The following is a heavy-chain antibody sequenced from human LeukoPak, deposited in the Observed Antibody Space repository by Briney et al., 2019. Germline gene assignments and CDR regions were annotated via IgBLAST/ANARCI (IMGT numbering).Heavy chain of an antibody. CDR3: ARKGYSSGWYGGAWFDP. CDR1: GGSISSYY. J-gene: IGHJ5*02. CDR2: INHSGST. D-gene: IGHD6-19*01. V-gene: IGHV4-34*01. Sequence: SETLSLTCTVSGGSISSYYWSWIRQPPGEGLEWIGEINHSGSTNYNPSLKSRVTISVDTSKNQFSLKLSSVTAADTAVYYCARKGYSSGWYGGAWFDPWGQGTLVTVSS.